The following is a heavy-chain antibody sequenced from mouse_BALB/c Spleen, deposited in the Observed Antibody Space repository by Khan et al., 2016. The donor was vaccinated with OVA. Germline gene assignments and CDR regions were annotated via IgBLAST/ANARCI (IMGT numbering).Heavy chain of an antibody. CDR1: GYSFVNYW. J-gene: IGHJ2*01. CDR2: INPSTDYT. D-gene: IGHD1-1*01. Sequence: VQLQESGAELAKPGASVKMSCKASGYSFVNYWIHWVKQRPGQGLEWIGYINPSTDYTEYNQKFKEQATLTADKSSSTAYMQLSSLPSEDSAVYHCTRLGKSCGSTFDYWGQGTTLTVSS. CDR3: TRLGKSCGSTFDY. V-gene: IGHV1-7*01.